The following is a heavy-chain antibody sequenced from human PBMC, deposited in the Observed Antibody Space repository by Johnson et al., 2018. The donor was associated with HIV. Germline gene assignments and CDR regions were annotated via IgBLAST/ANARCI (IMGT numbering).Heavy chain of an antibody. V-gene: IGHV3-53*03. CDR2: IYSDGTT. CDR1: GFTVSSNY. Sequence: VHLVESGGGVVRPGGSLRLSCAASGFTVSSNYMSWVRQAPGQGLEWVSVIYSDGTTYYTDSVKGRFTISRDNSKNTLYLQMNSLRAEDMAVYYCARGTGGWPLFDIWGQGTMVTVSS. J-gene: IGHJ3*02. D-gene: IGHD6-19*01. CDR3: ARGTGGWPLFDI.